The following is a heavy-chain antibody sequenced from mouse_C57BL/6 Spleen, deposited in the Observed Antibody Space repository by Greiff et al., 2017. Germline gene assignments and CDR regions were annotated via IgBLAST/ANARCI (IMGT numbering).Heavy chain of an antibody. V-gene: IGHV7-3*01. CDR1: GFTFTDYY. J-gene: IGHJ2*01. CDR2: IRNKANGYTT. Sequence: EVKLMESGGGLVQPGGSLSLSCAASGFTFTDYYMSWVRQPPGKALEWLGFIRNKANGYTTEYSASVKGRFTISRDNSQSILYLQMNALRAEDSATYYCARYPHNYFDYWGQGTTLTVSS. CDR3: ARYPHNYFDY.